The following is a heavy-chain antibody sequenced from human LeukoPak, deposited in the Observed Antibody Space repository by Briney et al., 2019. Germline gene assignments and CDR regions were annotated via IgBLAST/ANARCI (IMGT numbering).Heavy chain of an antibody. Sequence: SETLSLTCAVSGGSISSGIYSWNWIRQPPGKGLEWIGYIYHRGSTYYNPSLKSRVTISVDRSKNQFSLKLSTVTAADTAVYYCARDNGDYPYYFDFWGQGTLATVSS. CDR3: ARDNGDYPYYFDF. J-gene: IGHJ4*02. V-gene: IGHV4-30-2*01. CDR1: GGSISSGIYS. D-gene: IGHD4-17*01. CDR2: IYHRGST.